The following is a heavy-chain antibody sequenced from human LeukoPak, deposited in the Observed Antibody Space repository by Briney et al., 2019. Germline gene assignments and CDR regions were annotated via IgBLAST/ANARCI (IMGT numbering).Heavy chain of an antibody. CDR2: TYYRSKWYN. D-gene: IGHD5-18*01. Sequence: SQTLSLTCAISGDSVSSKSAAWNWIRQSPSRGLEWLGRTYYRSKWYNEYAVSVKSRVIINPATSKNQFSLQLNSMTPEDTAVYYCARTAMRVVDSWGQGTLVTVSS. V-gene: IGHV6-1*01. J-gene: IGHJ4*02. CDR3: ARTAMRVVDS. CDR1: GDSVSSKSAA.